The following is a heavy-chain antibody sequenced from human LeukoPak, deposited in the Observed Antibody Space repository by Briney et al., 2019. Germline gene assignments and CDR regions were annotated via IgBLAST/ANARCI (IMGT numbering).Heavy chain of an antibody. Sequence: SETLSLTCTVSGGSISSYYWSWIRQPPGKGLEWIGYVYYSGSTNYNPSLKSRVTISVDTSKNQFSLKLSSVTAADTAVYYCARGGSGGYVVAYYYYYMDVWGKGTTVTVSS. CDR2: VYYSGST. CDR3: ARGGSGGYVVAYYYYYMDV. V-gene: IGHV4-59*12. D-gene: IGHD5-12*01. J-gene: IGHJ6*03. CDR1: GGSISSYY.